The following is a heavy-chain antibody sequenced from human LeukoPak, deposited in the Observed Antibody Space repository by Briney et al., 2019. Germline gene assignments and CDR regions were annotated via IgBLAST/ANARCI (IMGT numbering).Heavy chain of an antibody. V-gene: IGHV3-64*01. CDR3: ARVAVSNAFDI. D-gene: IGHD1-14*01. CDR2: ISVNGDST. CDR1: GFTFSSYA. J-gene: IGHJ3*02. Sequence: GGSLRLSCAASGFTFSSYALHWVRQAPGKGPEYVSAISVNGDSTYYTNSVKGRFTISRDDSKNTLYLQMGSLRPEDMAVYYCARVAVSNAFDIWGQGTMVTVSS.